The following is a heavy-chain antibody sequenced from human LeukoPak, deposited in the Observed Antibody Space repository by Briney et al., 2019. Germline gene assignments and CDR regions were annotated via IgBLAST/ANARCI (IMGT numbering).Heavy chain of an antibody. CDR2: MNHSGST. CDR1: GGSFSGYY. J-gene: IGHJ4*02. V-gene: IGHV4-34*01. D-gene: IGHD3-10*01. Sequence: SETLSLTCAVYGGSFSGYYWSWIRQPPGKGLEWIGEMNHSGSTNYNPSLKSRVTISVDTSKNQFSLKLSSVAAADTAVYYCARGDSGDGSGSYYSFDYWGQGTLVTVSS. CDR3: ARGDSGDGSGSYYSFDY.